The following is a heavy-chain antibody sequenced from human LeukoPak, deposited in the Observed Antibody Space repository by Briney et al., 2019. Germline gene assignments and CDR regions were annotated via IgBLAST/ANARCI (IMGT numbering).Heavy chain of an antibody. D-gene: IGHD4-11*01. CDR3: ARAERLQYREFDP. V-gene: IGHV4-39*07. CDR1: GGSISSSSYY. J-gene: IGHJ5*02. CDR2: IYYSGST. Sequence: PSETLSLTCTVSGGSISSSSYYWGWIRQPPGKGLEWIGSIYYSGSTYYNPSLKSRVTISVDTSKNQFSLKLSSVTAADTAVYYCARAERLQYREFDPWGQGTLVTVSS.